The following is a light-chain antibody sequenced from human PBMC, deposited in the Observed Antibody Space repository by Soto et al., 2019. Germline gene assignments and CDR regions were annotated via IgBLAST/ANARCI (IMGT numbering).Light chain of an antibody. Sequence: IVVTQSPATLSVSPGERATLSFRASESVSSNLAWYQQKPGQAPRLLFYGASTRATDIPARFSGTGSGTEFTLTISSLQSEDFAVYYCQQYNNWPPWTFGQGTKV. CDR2: GAS. V-gene: IGKV3-15*01. CDR1: ESVSSN. J-gene: IGKJ1*01. CDR3: QQYNNWPPWT.